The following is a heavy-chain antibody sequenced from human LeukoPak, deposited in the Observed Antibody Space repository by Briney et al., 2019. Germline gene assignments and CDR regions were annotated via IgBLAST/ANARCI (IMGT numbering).Heavy chain of an antibody. CDR3: ARLKWNADY. J-gene: IGHJ4*02. CDR1: GGSFSGYY. D-gene: IGHD1-1*01. V-gene: IGHV4-34*01. CDR2: INHSGST. Sequence: SETLSLTCAVYGGSFSGYYWSWIRQPPGKGLEWIGEINHSGSTNYNPSLKSRVTISVDTSKNQFSLKPSSVTAADTAVYYCARLKWNADYWGQGTLVTVSS.